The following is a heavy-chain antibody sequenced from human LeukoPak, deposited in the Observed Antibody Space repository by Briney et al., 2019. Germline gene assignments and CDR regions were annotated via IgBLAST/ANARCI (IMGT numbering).Heavy chain of an antibody. CDR3: ARHRQGRLPYGGNSGYYYYMDV. J-gene: IGHJ6*03. D-gene: IGHD4-23*01. V-gene: IGHV4-39*01. CDR2: IYYSGST. CDR1: GGSISSSSYY. Sequence: PSETLSLTCTVSGGSISSSSYYWGWIRQPPGKGLEWIGSIYYSGSTYYNPSLKSRVTISVDTSKNQFSLKLSSVTAADTAVYCCARHRQGRLPYGGNSGYYYYMDVWGKGTTVTVSS.